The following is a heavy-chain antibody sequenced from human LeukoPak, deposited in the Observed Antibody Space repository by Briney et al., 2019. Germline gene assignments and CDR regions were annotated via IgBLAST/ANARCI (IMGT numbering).Heavy chain of an antibody. D-gene: IGHD6-6*01. CDR2: ISGSSGLT. CDR1: GFTFSNNA. Sequence: PGGSLRLSCAASGFTFSNNAMSWVRQAPGRGLEWVSAISGSSGLTYYTDSVKGRFTISRDNSKNTLYLQMNSLRAEDTAVYYCARADLGSSSSGSSLGYWGQGTLVTVSS. J-gene: IGHJ4*02. CDR3: ARADLGSSSSGSSLGY. V-gene: IGHV3-23*01.